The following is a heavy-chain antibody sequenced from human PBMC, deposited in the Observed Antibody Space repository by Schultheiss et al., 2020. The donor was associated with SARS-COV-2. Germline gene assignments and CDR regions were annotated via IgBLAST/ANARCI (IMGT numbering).Heavy chain of an antibody. V-gene: IGHV3-33*06. CDR2: IWYDGSNK. Sequence: GESLKISCAASGFTFSSYGMHWVRQAPAKGLEWVAVIWYDGSNKYYADSVKGRFTISRDNSKNTLYLQMNSLRAEDTAVYYCAKVSYYYGSGDDYWGQGTLVTVSS. D-gene: IGHD3-10*01. CDR1: GFTFSSYG. CDR3: AKVSYYYGSGDDY. J-gene: IGHJ4*02.